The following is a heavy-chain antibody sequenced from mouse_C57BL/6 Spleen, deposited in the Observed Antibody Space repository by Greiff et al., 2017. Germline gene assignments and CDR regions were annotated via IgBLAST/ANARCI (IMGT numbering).Heavy chain of an antibody. Sequence: EVQLVESGPGLVKPSQSLSLTCSVTGYSITSGYYWNWIRQFPGNKLEWMGYISYDGSNNYNPSLKNRISITRDTSKNQFFLKLNSVTTEDTATYYCARGGLSLSYDGYYDYWGQGTTLTVSS. CDR1: GYSITSGYY. CDR2: ISYDGSN. CDR3: ARGGLSLSYDGYYDY. J-gene: IGHJ2*01. D-gene: IGHD2-3*01. V-gene: IGHV3-6*01.